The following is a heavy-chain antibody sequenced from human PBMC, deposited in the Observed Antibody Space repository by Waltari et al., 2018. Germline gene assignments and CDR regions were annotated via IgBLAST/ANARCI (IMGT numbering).Heavy chain of an antibody. V-gene: IGHV4-34*02. J-gene: IGHJ3*02. CDR1: GGSFSGYW. Sequence: QVQLQQWGAGLLQPSETLSLTCAVYGGSFSGYWGSWIRQPPGKGLEWIGEIAHSGRTTYNPSLKGRVTISVDTPKNQFSLKLSSVTAADTAVYYCARHIRGYDAFDIWGQGTMAIVSS. CDR2: IAHSGRT. D-gene: IGHD3-3*01. CDR3: ARHIRGYDAFDI.